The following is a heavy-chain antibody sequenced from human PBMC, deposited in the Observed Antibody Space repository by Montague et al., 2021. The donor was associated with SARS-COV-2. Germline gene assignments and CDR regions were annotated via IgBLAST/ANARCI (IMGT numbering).Heavy chain of an antibody. CDR1: GDSISSSSYN. J-gene: IGHJ4*02. V-gene: IGHV4-39*01. CDR2: VHYNGRT. CDR3: TRHVHMTWPEPSPGFDY. Sequence: SETLSLTCTVSGDSISSSSYNWGWIRQPPGKGLEWIGSVHYNGRTYYNPSLKSRVTIYVYTSKNQISLRLSSVTAADTAVYYSTRHVHMTWPEPSPGFDYWGQGTLVTVSS. D-gene: IGHD1-1*01.